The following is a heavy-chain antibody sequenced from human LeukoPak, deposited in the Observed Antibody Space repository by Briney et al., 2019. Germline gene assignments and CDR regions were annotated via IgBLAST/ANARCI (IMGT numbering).Heavy chain of an antibody. D-gene: IGHD4-17*01. CDR1: GYTFTGYY. CDR3: AGRLDYGDYRPASYYYGMDV. V-gene: IGHV1-2*02. J-gene: IGHJ6*02. Sequence: GASVKVSCKASGYTFTGYYMHWVRQAPGQGLEWMGWINPNSGGTNYAQKFQGRVTMTRDTSISTAYMELSRLRSDDTAVYYCAGRLDYGDYRPASYYYGMDVWGQGTTVTVPS. CDR2: INPNSGGT.